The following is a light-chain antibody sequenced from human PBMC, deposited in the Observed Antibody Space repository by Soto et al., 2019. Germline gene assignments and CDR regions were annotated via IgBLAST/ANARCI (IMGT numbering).Light chain of an antibody. CDR1: TSNIGSHS. J-gene: IGLJ1*01. CDR2: TNN. V-gene: IGLV1-44*01. CDR3: ATWDHSLKGV. Sequence: QSVLTQPPSVSGTPGQRVTISCSGGTSNIGSHSVNWFQHLPGTAPKLLIITNNQRPSGVPDRFSGYKSGSSASLVISGLRSEDEAVYYCATWDHSLKGVLGTGTKLIVL.